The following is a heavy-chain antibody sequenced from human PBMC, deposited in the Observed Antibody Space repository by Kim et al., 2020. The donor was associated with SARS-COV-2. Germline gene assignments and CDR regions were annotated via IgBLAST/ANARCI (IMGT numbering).Heavy chain of an antibody. CDR1: GGSFSGYY. D-gene: IGHD3-10*01. CDR2: INHSGST. V-gene: IGHV4-34*01. J-gene: IGHJ5*02. CDR3: ARGRISPYYYGSGSYRLHWFDP. Sequence: SETLSLTCAVYGGSFSGYYWSWIRQPPGKGLEWIGEINHSGSTNYNPSLKSRVTISVDTSKNQFSLKLSSVTAADTAVYYCARGRISPYYYGSGSYRLHWFDPWGQGTLVTVSS.